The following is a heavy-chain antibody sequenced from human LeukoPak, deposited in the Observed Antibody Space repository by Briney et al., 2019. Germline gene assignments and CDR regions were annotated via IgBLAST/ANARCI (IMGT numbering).Heavy chain of an antibody. CDR2: IIPKFGTA. Sequence: SVKVSCKASGGTFSSYGITWVRQAPGQGLEWMGGIIPKFGTANYAQKFQDRVTISADESTATAYMEMGSLRFDDSAVYYCARGVRILCRGGSCSHLDSWGQGTLVIVSS. D-gene: IGHD2-15*01. CDR3: ARGVRILCRGGSCSHLDS. V-gene: IGHV1-69*13. CDR1: GGTFSSYG. J-gene: IGHJ4*02.